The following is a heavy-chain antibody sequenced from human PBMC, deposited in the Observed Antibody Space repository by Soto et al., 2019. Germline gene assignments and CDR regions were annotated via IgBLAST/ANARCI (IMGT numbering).Heavy chain of an antibody. CDR3: ARSEARRYSYYYYGMDV. J-gene: IGHJ6*02. CDR2: INPNSGGT. Sequence: GASVKVSCKASGYTFTGYYMHWVRQAPGQGLEWMGWINPNSGGTNYAQKFQGRVTMTRDTSISTAYMELSRLRSEDTAVYYCARSEARRYSYYYYGMDVWGQGTTVTVSS. CDR1: GYTFTGYY. D-gene: IGHD1-1*01. V-gene: IGHV1-2*02.